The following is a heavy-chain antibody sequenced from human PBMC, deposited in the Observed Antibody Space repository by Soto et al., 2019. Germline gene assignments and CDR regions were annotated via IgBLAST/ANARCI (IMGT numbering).Heavy chain of an antibody. CDR3: AKDRPLEHDSGDEGGFDI. Sequence: QVQLVESGGGVVQPGRSLRLSCAASGFRFSNYGIHWVRQAPGKGLEWLAVISYDGGDKYYADSVKGRFTISRDNSKSTLYLQMNTLRAEDTAVYYCAKDRPLEHDSGDEGGFDIWGQGTMFIVSS. J-gene: IGHJ3*02. CDR2: ISYDGGDK. V-gene: IGHV3-30*18. CDR1: GFRFSNYG. D-gene: IGHD3-10*01.